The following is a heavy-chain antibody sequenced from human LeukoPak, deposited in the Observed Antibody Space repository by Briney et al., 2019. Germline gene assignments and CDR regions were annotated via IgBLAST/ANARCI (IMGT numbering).Heavy chain of an antibody. CDR3: AKWDRDYGGSHYLDY. J-gene: IGHJ4*02. CDR1: GFTFSNYE. D-gene: IGHD4-23*01. V-gene: IGHV3-23*01. CDR2: ITGSGGGT. Sequence: PGGSLRLSCAASGFTFSNYEMHWVRQAPGKGLEWVSAITGSGGGTYYAASVKGRFTISRDHSKSTLYLQMNSLRAEDTATYYCAKWDRDYGGSHYLDYWGQGTLVTVSA.